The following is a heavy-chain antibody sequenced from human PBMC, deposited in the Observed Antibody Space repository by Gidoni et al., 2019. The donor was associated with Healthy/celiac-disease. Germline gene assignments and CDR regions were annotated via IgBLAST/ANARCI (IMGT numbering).Heavy chain of an antibody. V-gene: IGHV3-73*02. CDR1: GFTFSGSA. D-gene: IGHD4-17*01. CDR3: TRHLDYGDYVTV. CDR2: IRSKANSYAT. Sequence: EVQLVESGGGLVQPGGSLNLPCAASGFTFSGSAMHWVRQASGKGLEWVGRIRSKANSYATAYAASVKGRFTISRDDSKNTAYLQMNSLKTEDTAVYYCTRHLDYGDYVTVWGQGTMVTVSS. J-gene: IGHJ3*01.